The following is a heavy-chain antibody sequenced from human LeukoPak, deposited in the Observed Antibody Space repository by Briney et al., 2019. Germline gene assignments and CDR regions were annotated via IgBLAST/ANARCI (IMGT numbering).Heavy chain of an antibody. J-gene: IGHJ4*02. V-gene: IGHV3-48*03. D-gene: IGHD3-10*01. CDR3: VREHYYGSGSDY. CDR2: ISSSGSTI. CDR1: GFTFSSYE. Sequence: GGSLRLSCAASGFTFSSYEMNWVRQAPGKGLEWVSYISSSGSTIYYADSVKGRFTISRDNAKNSLYLQMNSLRAEDTAVYYCVREHYYGSGSDYWGQGTLVTVSS.